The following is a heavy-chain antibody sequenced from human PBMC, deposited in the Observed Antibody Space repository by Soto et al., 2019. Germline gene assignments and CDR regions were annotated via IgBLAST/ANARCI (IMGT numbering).Heavy chain of an antibody. V-gene: IGHV3-21*01. Sequence: RLSCAASGFKFSSYSMNLVRQATGKGLEWVSSISSSSSYIYYADSVKGRFTISRDNAKNSLYLQMNSLRAEDTAVYYCARDGGYCSSTSCYWWFDPWGQGPLVTVSS. CDR2: ISSSSSYI. CDR3: ARDGGYCSSTSCYWWFDP. D-gene: IGHD2-2*01. J-gene: IGHJ5*02. CDR1: GFKFSSYS.